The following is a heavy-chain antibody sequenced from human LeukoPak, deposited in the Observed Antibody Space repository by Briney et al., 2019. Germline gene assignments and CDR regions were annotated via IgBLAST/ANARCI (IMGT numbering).Heavy chain of an antibody. D-gene: IGHD3-22*01. Sequence: GGSLRLSCAASGFTFSSYSMNWVRQAPGKGLEWVSSISGSSDYIYYADSVKGRFTISRDNAKNSLYLQMNSLRAEDTAVYYCAISEGRSGYYLQVDYWGQGTLVTVSS. CDR1: GFTFSSYS. CDR3: AISEGRSGYYLQVDY. J-gene: IGHJ4*02. V-gene: IGHV3-21*01. CDR2: ISGSSDYI.